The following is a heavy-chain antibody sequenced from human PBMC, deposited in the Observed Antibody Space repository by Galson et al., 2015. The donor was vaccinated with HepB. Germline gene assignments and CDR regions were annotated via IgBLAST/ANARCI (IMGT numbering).Heavy chain of an antibody. CDR3: AREAPLRFLPGVGYYYYGMDV. V-gene: IGHV3-72*01. Sequence: SLRLSCAASGFTFSDHYMDWVRQAPGKGLEWVGRTRNKANSYTTEYAASVKGRFTISRDDSKNSLYLQMNSLKTEDTAVYYCAREAPLRFLPGVGYYYYGMDVWGQGTTVTVSS. CDR1: GFTFSDHY. J-gene: IGHJ6*02. CDR2: TRNKANSYTT. D-gene: IGHD3-3*01.